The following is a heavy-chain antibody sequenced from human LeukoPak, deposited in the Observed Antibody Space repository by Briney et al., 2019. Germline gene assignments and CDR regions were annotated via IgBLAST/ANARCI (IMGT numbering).Heavy chain of an antibody. Sequence: GGSLRLSCAASGFTFSSYDMHWVRQVTGKGLEWVAAIAPAGDTFYPGSVKGRFTISRENAKNSLHLQMNSLIAGDTAVYHCARGRCSSSGSCYPYYYYYGMDVWGRGTTVTVSS. J-gene: IGHJ6*02. D-gene: IGHD2-15*01. CDR1: GFTFSSYD. V-gene: IGHV3-13*01. CDR3: ARGRCSSSGSCYPYYYYYGMDV. CDR2: IAPAGDT.